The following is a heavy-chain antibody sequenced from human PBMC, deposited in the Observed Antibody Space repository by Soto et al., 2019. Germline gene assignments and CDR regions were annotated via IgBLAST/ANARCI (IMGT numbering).Heavy chain of an antibody. CDR1: WFTFSDSL. CDR2: IKQDGSEK. V-gene: IGHV3-7*01. Sequence: GGSLRRSCAASWFTFSDSLMDWVRQAPWKGPEWLANIKQDGSEKNYVDSVKGRFIISRDNAKNSLYLQMNSPRAEDTAVYYCASLGRHGWGQGTTVTVSS. CDR3: ASLGRHG. J-gene: IGHJ6*02.